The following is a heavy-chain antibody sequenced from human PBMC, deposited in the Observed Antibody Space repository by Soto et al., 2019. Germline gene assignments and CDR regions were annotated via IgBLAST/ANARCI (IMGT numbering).Heavy chain of an antibody. CDR1: GFTFSNYA. CDR2: ISGSGSSI. D-gene: IGHD6-13*01. CDR3: AKGGDSSSWTNWFDP. Sequence: GGSLRLSCAASGFTFSNYAMTWVRQAPGKGLEWVSGISGSGSSIYYADSVKGRFTISRDNSKNTLYLQMNSLRAEDTAVYYCAKGGDSSSWTNWFDPWGQGTLVTVSS. J-gene: IGHJ5*02. V-gene: IGHV3-23*01.